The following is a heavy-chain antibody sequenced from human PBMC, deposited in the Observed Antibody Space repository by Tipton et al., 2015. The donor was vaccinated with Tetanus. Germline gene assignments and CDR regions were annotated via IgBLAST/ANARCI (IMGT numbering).Heavy chain of an antibody. CDR1: GLFFKNAW. V-gene: IGHV3-15*07. Sequence: SLRLSCATSGLFFKNAWMNWVRQAPGKGLEWVGRIKSKTDGGTTDYAARVKDRFSISRDDSKNTLFLQMNSLKTEDTAVYYCTTSGIVGSSSRVDYWGRGTLVTASS. CDR2: IKSKTDGGTT. J-gene: IGHJ4*02. CDR3: TTSGIVGSSSRVDY. D-gene: IGHD1-26*01.